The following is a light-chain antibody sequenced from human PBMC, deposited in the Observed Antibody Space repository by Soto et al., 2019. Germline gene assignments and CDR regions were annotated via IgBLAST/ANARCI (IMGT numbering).Light chain of an antibody. Sequence: AIRMTQSPSSFSASTGDRVTITCRASQGISSYLAWYQQKPGKAPKLLIYAASTLQSGVPSRFSGSGSGTEFTLTISSLQPDDVATYYCQQYNSYFQTFGQGTKVDIK. CDR2: AAS. CDR1: QGISSY. J-gene: IGKJ1*01. V-gene: IGKV1-8*01. CDR3: QQYNSYFQT.